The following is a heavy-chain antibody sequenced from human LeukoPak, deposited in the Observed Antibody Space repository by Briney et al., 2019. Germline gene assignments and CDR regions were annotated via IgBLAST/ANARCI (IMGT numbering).Heavy chain of an antibody. D-gene: IGHD6-19*01. J-gene: IGHJ4*02. Sequence: GGSLRLSCAASGFTFSSYWMSWVRQAPGKGLEWVANIKQDGSEKYYVDSVKGRFTISRDNAKNSLYLQMNSLRAEDTAVYYCARVISGWKRGGYDFDYWGQGTLVTVSS. CDR3: ARVISGWKRGGYDFDY. CDR1: GFTFSSYW. CDR2: IKQDGSEK. V-gene: IGHV3-7*01.